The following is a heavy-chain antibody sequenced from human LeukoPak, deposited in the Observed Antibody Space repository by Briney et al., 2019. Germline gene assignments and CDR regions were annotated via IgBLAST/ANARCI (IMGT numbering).Heavy chain of an antibody. CDR3: ARAVGQLWLDY. CDR1: GFTFSSSA. J-gene: IGHJ4*02. V-gene: IGHV3-23*01. CDR2: IRGSGDST. D-gene: IGHD5-18*01. Sequence: PGGSLRLSCAASGFTFSSSAMTWVRQAPGKGLEWVSGIRGSGDSTYYVDSVKGRFTISRDNAKNTLYLQMNSLRAEDTAVYYCARAVGQLWLDYWGQGTLVTVSS.